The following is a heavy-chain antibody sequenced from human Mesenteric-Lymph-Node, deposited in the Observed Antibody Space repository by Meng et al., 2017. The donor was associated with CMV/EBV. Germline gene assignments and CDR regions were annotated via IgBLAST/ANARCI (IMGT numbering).Heavy chain of an antibody. V-gene: IGHV3-23*01. J-gene: IGHJ6*02. Sequence: GESLKISCAASGFTFTTYAMSWVRQAPGKGLEWVSVIAGSGGGTYYADSVKGRFTISRDNSKNTLYVQMNSLRAEDTAVYYCARDRARTTGTTFYYGMDVWGQGTTVTVSS. CDR1: GFTFTTYA. CDR2: IAGSGGGT. CDR3: ARDRARTTGTTFYYGMDV. D-gene: IGHD1-1*01.